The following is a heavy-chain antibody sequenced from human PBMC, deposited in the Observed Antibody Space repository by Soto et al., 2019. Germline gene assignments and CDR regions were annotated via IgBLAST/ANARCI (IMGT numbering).Heavy chain of an antibody. V-gene: IGHV3-73*01. CDR1: GFTFSGSA. CDR2: IRSKANSYAT. Sequence: GGSLRLSCAASGFTFSGSAMHWVRQASGKGLEWVGRIRSKANSYATAYAASVKGRFTISRDDSKNTAYLQMNSLKTEDTAVYYCTTPVTYSSSPNYWGQGTLVTVSS. J-gene: IGHJ4*02. D-gene: IGHD6-13*01. CDR3: TTPVTYSSSPNY.